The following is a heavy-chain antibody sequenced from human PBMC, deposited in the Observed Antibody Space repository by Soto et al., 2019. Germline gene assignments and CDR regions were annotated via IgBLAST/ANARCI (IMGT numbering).Heavy chain of an antibody. V-gene: IGHV4-39*01. CDR1: GDSIGTTHSY. J-gene: IGHJ4*02. D-gene: IGHD2-8*01. Sequence: QLLESGPGLVKPSETLSLTCTVSGDSIGTTHSYWAWIRQSPWKGREWIGNIHYSGSTYYMPSLMSRVTLSVDTSKNQFSLRLTSVTAEDTAVYYCARHEGNGNVWPLDYWGQGILVSVSS. CDR3: ARHEGNGNVWPLDY. CDR2: IHYSGST.